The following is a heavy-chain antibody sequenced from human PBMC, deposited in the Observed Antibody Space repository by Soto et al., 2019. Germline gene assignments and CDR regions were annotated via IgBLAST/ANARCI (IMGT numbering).Heavy chain of an antibody. CDR3: ARPLRTLDSGRYYSPGMDV. V-gene: IGHV3-7*04. CDR2: IKQDGSEK. J-gene: IGHJ6*02. D-gene: IGHD3-10*01. CDR1: GFTFSNYW. Sequence: GGSLRLSCAASGFTFSNYWMSWVRQAPGKGLEWVANIKQDGSEKYYVDSVKGRFTISRDNAKNSLYLQMNSLRVEDTGVYYCARPLRTLDSGRYYSPGMDVWGQGPPVTVSS.